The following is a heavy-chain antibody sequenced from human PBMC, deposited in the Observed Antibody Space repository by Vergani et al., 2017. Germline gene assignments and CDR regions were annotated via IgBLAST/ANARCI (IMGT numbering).Heavy chain of an antibody. V-gene: IGHV3-23*01. D-gene: IGHD6-19*01. CDR3: AKVCRSEVAGTFGAFDI. CDR2: LSTSDRHT. Sequence: EVQLLESGGDLVQPGGSLRLSCAASGFTFIMHAMSWVRQAPGKGLEWVSTLSTSDRHTHYADSVKGRFTISRDNSKNTLFLNMNSLRPEDTAVYYCAKVCRSEVAGTFGAFDIWGQGTMVTVSS. CDR1: GFTFIMHA. J-gene: IGHJ3*02.